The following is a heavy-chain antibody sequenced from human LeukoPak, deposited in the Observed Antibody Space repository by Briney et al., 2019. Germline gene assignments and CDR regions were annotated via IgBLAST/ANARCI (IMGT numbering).Heavy chain of an antibody. CDR3: AKDLSWYYYDTNGPQDS. J-gene: IGHJ4*02. D-gene: IGHD3-22*01. Sequence: GGSLRLSCVASGFTFSSYWMTWVRQAPGKGLEWLANIKEDGSIQYYLDSVRGRFTISRDNSRHTLYLQMNSLRAEDTAVYYCAKDLSWYYYDTNGPQDSWGQGTLVTVSS. CDR2: IKEDGSIQ. CDR1: GFTFSSYW. V-gene: IGHV3-7*01.